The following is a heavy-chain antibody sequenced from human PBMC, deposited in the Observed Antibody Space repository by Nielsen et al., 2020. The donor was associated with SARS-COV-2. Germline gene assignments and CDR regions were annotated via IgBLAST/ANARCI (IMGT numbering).Heavy chain of an antibody. J-gene: IGHJ6*02. V-gene: IGHV4-34*01. D-gene: IGHD3-10*01. Sequence: SATLSLTCAVYGWSFSVYYWSWIRQPPGKGLEWIGEINHSGSTNYNPSLKSRVTISVDTSKNQFSLKLSSVTAADTAVYYCARERRREYYYGFYSYYGMDVWGQGTTVTVSS. CDR3: ARERRREYYYGFYSYYGMDV. CDR2: INHSGST. CDR1: GWSFSVYY.